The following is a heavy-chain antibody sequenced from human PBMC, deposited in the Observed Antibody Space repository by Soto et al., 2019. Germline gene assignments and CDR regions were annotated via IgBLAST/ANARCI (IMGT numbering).Heavy chain of an antibody. CDR1: GLTFSSQG. J-gene: IGHJ3*02. V-gene: IGHV3-30*18. CDR2: ISYDGSDK. Sequence: GGSLRLSCAASGLTFSSQGMHWVRQAPGKGLEWVALISYDGSDKYYGDSVKGRFTISRDNSKNTLFLQINSLRAEDTAVYYCAKQRCTNGVCYLGGFDIWGQGTMVTVSS. CDR3: AKQRCTNGVCYLGGFDI. D-gene: IGHD2-8*01.